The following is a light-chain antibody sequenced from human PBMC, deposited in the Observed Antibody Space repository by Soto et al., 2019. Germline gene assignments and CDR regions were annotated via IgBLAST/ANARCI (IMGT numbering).Light chain of an antibody. J-gene: IGKJ2*01. CDR1: QSFNNW. Sequence: DIQMTQSPSTLSASVGDRVTITCRASQSFNNWLAWYQQKPGKAPKLLIYDASTLQSGVPSRFSGSGSGTEFTLTISSLQPDDFGTYYCQKSDGYFGQGTRLEIK. CDR3: QKSDGY. CDR2: DAS. V-gene: IGKV1-5*01.